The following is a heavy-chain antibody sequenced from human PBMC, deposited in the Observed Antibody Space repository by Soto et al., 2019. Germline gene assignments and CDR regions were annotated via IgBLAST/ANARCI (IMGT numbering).Heavy chain of an antibody. V-gene: IGHV3-23*01. CDR1: GFTFSSYA. CDR2: ISGSGGST. Sequence: GGSLRLSCAASGFTFSSYAMSWVRQAPGKGLEWVSAISGSGGSTYYADSVKGRFTISRDNSKNTLYLQMNSLRAEDTAVYYCAKDKGLTMVRGVRNAFDIWGQGTMVTVSS. CDR3: AKDKGLTMVRGVRNAFDI. J-gene: IGHJ3*02. D-gene: IGHD3-10*01.